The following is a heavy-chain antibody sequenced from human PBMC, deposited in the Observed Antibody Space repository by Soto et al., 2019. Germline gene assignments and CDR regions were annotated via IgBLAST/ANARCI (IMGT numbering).Heavy chain of an antibody. CDR2: ISSSSSYI. V-gene: IGHV3-21*01. CDR1: GFTFSSYS. Sequence: GGSLRLSCAASGFTFSSYSMNWVRQAPGKGLEWVSSISSSSSYIYYADSVKGRFTISRDNAKNSLYLQMNILRAEDTAVYYCARRRRSTSPSSYGMDVWGQGTTVTVSS. J-gene: IGHJ6*02. D-gene: IGHD2-2*01. CDR3: ARRRRSTSPSSYGMDV.